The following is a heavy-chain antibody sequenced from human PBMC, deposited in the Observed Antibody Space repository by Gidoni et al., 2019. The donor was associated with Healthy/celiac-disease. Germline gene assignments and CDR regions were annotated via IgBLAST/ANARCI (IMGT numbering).Heavy chain of an antibody. V-gene: IGHV3-33*01. CDR2: IWYDGSNK. D-gene: IGHD6-19*01. CDR1: GFTFSSYG. Sequence: QVQLVESGGGVVQPGRSLRLSCAASGFTFSSYGMHWVRQAPGKGLEWVAVIWYDGSNKYYADSVKGRFTISRDNSKNTLYLQMNSLRAEDTAVYYCARVRSSGWYLAAFDIWGQGTMVTVSS. CDR3: ARVRSSGWYLAAFDI. J-gene: IGHJ3*02.